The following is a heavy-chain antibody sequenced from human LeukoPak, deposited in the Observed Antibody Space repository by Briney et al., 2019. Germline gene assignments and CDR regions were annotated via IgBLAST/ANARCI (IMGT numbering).Heavy chain of an antibody. Sequence: SETLSLTCTVSGGSISSYYWSWIRQPPGKGLEWIGYIYYSGSTNYNPSLKSRVTISVDTSKNQFSLKLSSVTAADTAVYYCARSRRARLERSSGWYYYFDYWGQGTLVTVSS. CDR3: ARSRRARLERSSGWYYYFDY. D-gene: IGHD6-19*01. CDR1: GGSISSYY. CDR2: IYYSGST. V-gene: IGHV4-59*01. J-gene: IGHJ4*02.